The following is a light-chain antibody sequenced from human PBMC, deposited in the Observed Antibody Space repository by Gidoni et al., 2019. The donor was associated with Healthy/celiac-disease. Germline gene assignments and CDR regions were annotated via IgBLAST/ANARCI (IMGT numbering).Light chain of an antibody. CDR3: SSYTSSSTLV. J-gene: IGLJ2*01. Sequence: SALTQPASVSGTPGWSISISCTGTSSDVGGYNYVSWYQQHPGKATKLMIYEVSNRPSGVSNRFSGSKSGNTASLTISGLQAEDEADYYCSSYTSSSTLVFGGGTKLTVL. V-gene: IGLV2-14*01. CDR1: SSDVGGYNY. CDR2: EVS.